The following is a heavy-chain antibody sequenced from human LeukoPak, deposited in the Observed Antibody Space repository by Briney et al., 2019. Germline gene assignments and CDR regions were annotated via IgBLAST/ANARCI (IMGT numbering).Heavy chain of an antibody. CDR1: GYTFTGYY. J-gene: IGHJ4*02. Sequence: SVKVSCKASGYTFTGYYMHWVRQAPGQGLEWMGWINPNSGATNYAQKFQGRVTMTRDTSISTAYMELSRLRSDDTAVYYCARFTSGYYGYFDYWGQGTLVTVSS. CDR3: ARFTSGYYGYFDY. V-gene: IGHV1-2*02. CDR2: INPNSGAT. D-gene: IGHD3-22*01.